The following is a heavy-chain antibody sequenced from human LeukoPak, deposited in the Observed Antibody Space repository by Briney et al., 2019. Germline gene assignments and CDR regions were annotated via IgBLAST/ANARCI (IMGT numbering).Heavy chain of an antibody. V-gene: IGHV4-4*07. CDR3: ARDVQGPYYYGSGSSSFDY. Sequence: SETLSLTCTVSGGSISSYYWSWIRQPAGKGLEWIGRIYTSGSTNYNPSLKSRVTMSVDTSKNQFSLKLGSVTAADTAVYYCARDVQGPYYYGSGSSSFDYWGQGTLVTVSS. J-gene: IGHJ4*02. CDR1: GGSISSYY. CDR2: IYTSGST. D-gene: IGHD3-10*01.